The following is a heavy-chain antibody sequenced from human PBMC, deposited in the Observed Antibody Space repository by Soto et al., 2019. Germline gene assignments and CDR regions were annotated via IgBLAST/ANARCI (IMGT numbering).Heavy chain of an antibody. CDR2: VHHTGNT. Sequence: QVQLKESGSGLVKPAQTLSLTCAVSGGSITSGGCSWSWIRQPPGKGLEWIGYVHHTGNTDYHPSLGSRVTISLDRSRNLFSLNLTSVTAADTATYYCAKECGGTCLDAFDVWGPGTTVIVSS. CDR1: GGSITSGGCS. D-gene: IGHD2-15*01. CDR3: AKECGGTCLDAFDV. J-gene: IGHJ3*01. V-gene: IGHV4-30-2*01.